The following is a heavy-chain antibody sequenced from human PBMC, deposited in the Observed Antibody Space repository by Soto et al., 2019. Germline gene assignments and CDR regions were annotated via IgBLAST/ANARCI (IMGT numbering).Heavy chain of an antibody. J-gene: IGHJ6*03. CDR2: IYYSGST. D-gene: IGHD3-10*01. V-gene: IGHV4-59*01. Sequence: SETLSLTCTVSGGSISSYYWSWIRQPPGKGLEWVGYIYYSGSTNYNPSLKSRVTISVDTSKNQFSLKLSSVTAADTAVYYCARASGYYYYYYMDVWGKGTTVTVSS. CDR3: ARASGYYYYYYMDV. CDR1: GGSISSYY.